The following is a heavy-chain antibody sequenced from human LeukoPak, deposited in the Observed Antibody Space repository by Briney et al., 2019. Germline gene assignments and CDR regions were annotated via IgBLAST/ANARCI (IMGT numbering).Heavy chain of an antibody. CDR2: IYHSGST. J-gene: IGHJ4*02. D-gene: IGHD1-20*01. CDR3: ARALTPPEYYFDY. Sequence: PSETLSLTCTVSGGSISSYYWSWIRQPPGKGLEWIGYIYHSGSTYYNPSLESRVTISVDRSKNQFSLKLSSVTAADTAVYYCARALTPPEYYFDYWGQGTLVTVSS. V-gene: IGHV4-59*12. CDR1: GGSISSYY.